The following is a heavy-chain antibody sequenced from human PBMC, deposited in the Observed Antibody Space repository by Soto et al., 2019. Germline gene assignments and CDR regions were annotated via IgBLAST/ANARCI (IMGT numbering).Heavy chain of an antibody. CDR2: IGTAGDT. CDR1: GFTFSSYD. CDR3: ARDLGVDCSGGSCYPTNAFDI. Sequence: GGSLRLSCAASGFTFSSYDMHWVRQATGKGLEWVSAIGTAGDTYYPGSVKGRFTISRENAKNSLYLQMNSLRAGDTAVYYCARDLGVDCSGGSCYPTNAFDIWGQGTMVTVSS. J-gene: IGHJ3*02. V-gene: IGHV3-13*01. D-gene: IGHD2-15*01.